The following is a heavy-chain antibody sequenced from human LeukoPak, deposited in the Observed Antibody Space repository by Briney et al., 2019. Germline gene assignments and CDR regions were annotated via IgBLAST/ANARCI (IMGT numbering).Heavy chain of an antibody. J-gene: IGHJ6*02. D-gene: IGHD3-16*01. Sequence: ASVKVSCKASGYTFTSYGISWVRQAPGQGLEWMGWISAYNGNTNCAQKLQGRVTMTTDTSTSTAYMELRSLRSDDTAVYYCARSGLTLRLGTHSKPGGMDVWGQGTTVTVSS. V-gene: IGHV1-18*01. CDR2: ISAYNGNT. CDR3: ARSGLTLRLGTHSKPGGMDV. CDR1: GYTFTSYG.